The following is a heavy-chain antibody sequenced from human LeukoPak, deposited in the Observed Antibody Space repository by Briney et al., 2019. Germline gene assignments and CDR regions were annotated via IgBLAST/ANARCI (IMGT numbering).Heavy chain of an antibody. V-gene: IGHV1-2*02. J-gene: IGHJ4*02. Sequence: SSVTVSCKASGYTFTGYYIHWVRQAPGQGLEWMGWINPNSGGTKYAQKFQGGVTMTRDTSISTAYMELSGLTSDDTAVYYCARCRYTYGYWDNWGQGPLVPVSS. CDR1: GYTFTGYY. D-gene: IGHD5-18*01. CDR2: INPNSGGT. CDR3: ARCRYTYGYWDN.